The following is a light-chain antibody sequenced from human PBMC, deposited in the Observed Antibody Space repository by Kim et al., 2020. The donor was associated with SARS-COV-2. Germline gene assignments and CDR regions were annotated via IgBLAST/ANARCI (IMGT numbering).Light chain of an antibody. CDR3: AAWDDSLNAVV. V-gene: IGLV1-44*01. CDR2: YND. Sequence: QSVLTQPPSASGTPGQRVTISCSGSSSNIGSNTVNWYQQLPGTAPKLLIYYNDQRPSGVPDRFSGSKSGTSASLAISGLQSEDEADYYCAAWDDSLNAVVFGGGIQLTVL. J-gene: IGLJ2*01. CDR1: SSNIGSNT.